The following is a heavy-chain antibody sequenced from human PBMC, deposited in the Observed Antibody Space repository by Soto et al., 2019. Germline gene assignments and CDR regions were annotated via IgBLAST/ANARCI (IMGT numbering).Heavy chain of an antibody. J-gene: IGHJ4*02. Sequence: PSETLSLTCAVSGDSITSNYWWSWVRQPPGKGLEWIGEVFHGGAANYNPSLKSRVTISLDKSNNQFSLTLTSVTAADTAIYYCARNPFDYWGLGTLVTVSS. CDR3: ARNPFDY. CDR2: VFHGGAA. CDR1: GDSITSNYW. V-gene: IGHV4-4*02.